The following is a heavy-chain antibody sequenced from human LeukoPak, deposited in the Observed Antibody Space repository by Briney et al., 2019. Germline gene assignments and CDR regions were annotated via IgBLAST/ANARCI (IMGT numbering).Heavy chain of an antibody. CDR1: GFTFSSYS. Sequence: NSGGSLRLSCAASGFTFSSYSMNWVRQAPGKGLEWVSSISSSSSYIYYADSVKGRFTISRDNAKNSLYLQMNSLRAEDTAVYYCAVMIVVVTSPDYWGQGTLVTVSS. D-gene: IGHD3-22*01. CDR3: AVMIVVVTSPDY. V-gene: IGHV3-21*01. J-gene: IGHJ4*02. CDR2: ISSSSSYI.